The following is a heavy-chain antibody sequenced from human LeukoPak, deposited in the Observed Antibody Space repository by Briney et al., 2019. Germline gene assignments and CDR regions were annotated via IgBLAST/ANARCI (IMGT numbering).Heavy chain of an antibody. Sequence: SEPLSLTCTVSCGSISSYYWSWLRQPPGKGLEWIVYFYYSWSTNYNPSLKSRVTISVDTSKNQFSLKLSSVTAADTAMYYCARLDSSGYDRMRLEETFFDYWGQGALVTVSS. CDR2: FYYSWST. J-gene: IGHJ4*02. CDR1: CGSISSYY. D-gene: IGHD3-22*01. CDR3: ARLDSSGYDRMRLEETFFDY. V-gene: IGHV4-59*01.